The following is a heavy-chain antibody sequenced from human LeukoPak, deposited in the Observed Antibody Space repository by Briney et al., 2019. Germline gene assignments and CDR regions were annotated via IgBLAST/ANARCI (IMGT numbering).Heavy chain of an antibody. V-gene: IGHV3-33*01. CDR3: ARETVYYDSSGLDY. CDR2: IWYDGSNK. J-gene: IGHJ4*02. Sequence: LSGGSLRLSCAASGFPFSSYGMHWVRQAPGKGLGWGAVIWYDGSNKYYADSVKGRFTISRDNSKNTLYLQMNSLRAEDTAVYYCARETVYYDSSGLDYWGQGTLVTVSS. D-gene: IGHD3-22*01. CDR1: GFPFSSYG.